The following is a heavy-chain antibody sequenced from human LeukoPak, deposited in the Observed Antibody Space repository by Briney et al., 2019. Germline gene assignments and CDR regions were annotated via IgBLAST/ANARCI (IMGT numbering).Heavy chain of an antibody. V-gene: IGHV3-48*03. D-gene: IGHD3-9*01. CDR3: AKPTETYYDILTGYYKGNYFDY. Sequence: PGGSLRLSCAASGFTFSSYEMNWVRQAPGKGLEWVSYISSSGSTIYYADSVKGRFTISRDNSKNTLYLQMNSLRAEDTAVYYCAKPTETYYDILTGYYKGNYFDYWGQGTLVTVSS. CDR2: ISSSGSTI. J-gene: IGHJ4*02. CDR1: GFTFSSYE.